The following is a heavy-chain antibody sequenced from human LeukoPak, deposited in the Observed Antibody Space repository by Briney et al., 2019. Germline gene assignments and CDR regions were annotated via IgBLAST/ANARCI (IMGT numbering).Heavy chain of an antibody. CDR1: GYTFTGYY. CDR3: AKLGIGSTTRAWFDP. J-gene: IGHJ5*02. CDR2: INPNSGDT. D-gene: IGHD1-26*01. Sequence: GASVKVSCKASGYTFTGYYMHWVRQAPGQGLEWMGRINPNSGDTNYAQKFQGSVTLTRDTSINTAYMELSRLRSDDTAVYYCAKLGIGSTTRAWFDPWGQGTLVTVSS. V-gene: IGHV1-2*06.